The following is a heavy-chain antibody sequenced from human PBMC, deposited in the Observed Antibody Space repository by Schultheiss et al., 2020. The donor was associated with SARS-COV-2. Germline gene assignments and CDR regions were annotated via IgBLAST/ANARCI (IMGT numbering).Heavy chain of an antibody. CDR2: IYYSGST. D-gene: IGHD2-15*01. CDR1: GGSISSSSYY. V-gene: IGHV4-39*01. Sequence: SETLSLTCTVSGGSISSSSYYWGWIRQPPGKGLGWIGSIYYSGSTYYNPSLKSRVTISVDTSKNQFSLKLSSVTAADTAVYYCASTRSRRATAVDYWGQGTLVTVSS. CDR3: ASTRSRRATAVDY. J-gene: IGHJ4*02.